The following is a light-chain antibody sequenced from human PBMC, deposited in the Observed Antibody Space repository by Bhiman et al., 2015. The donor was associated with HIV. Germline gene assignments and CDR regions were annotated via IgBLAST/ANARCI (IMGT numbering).Light chain of an antibody. CDR3: AAWDDSLSGYV. J-gene: IGLJ1*01. CDR2: DVT. Sequence: QSALTQPASVSGSPGQSITISCTGTSSDIGAYNYVSWYQQHPGKVPKLLIYDVTNWPSGVSNRFSGSKSGSSASLAISGLRSEDEGDYYCAAWDDSLSGYVFGGGTKVTVL. V-gene: IGLV2-14*01. CDR1: SSDIGAYNY.